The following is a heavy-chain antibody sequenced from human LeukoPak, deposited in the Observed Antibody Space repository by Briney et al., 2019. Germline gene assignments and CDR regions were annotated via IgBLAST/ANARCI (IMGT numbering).Heavy chain of an antibody. CDR1: GYTFTDYY. CDR2: INPNSGGT. D-gene: IGHD3-16*01. J-gene: IGHJ4*02. V-gene: IGHV1-2*02. Sequence: GASVKVSCKASGYTFTDYYMHWVRQAPGQGLEWMGWINPNSGGTNYAQKFQGRVTMTWDTSISTAYMDLSRLRSDDTAVYYCARDWASVDGLATTGEYWGQGNLVTVSS. CDR3: ARDWASVDGLATTGEY.